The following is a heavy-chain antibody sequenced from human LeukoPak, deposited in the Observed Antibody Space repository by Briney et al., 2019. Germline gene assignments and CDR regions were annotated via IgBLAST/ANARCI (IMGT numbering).Heavy chain of an antibody. Sequence: KTSETLSLTCTVSGGSISSSSYYWGWIRQPPGKGLEWIGSIYYSGSTNYNPSLKSRVTISVDTSKNQFSLKLSSVTAADTAVYYCARVSHGSYGSCLDVWGKGTTVTVSS. J-gene: IGHJ6*04. CDR1: GGSISSSSYY. D-gene: IGHD2-15*01. CDR3: ARVSHGSYGSCLDV. V-gene: IGHV4-39*07. CDR2: IYYSGST.